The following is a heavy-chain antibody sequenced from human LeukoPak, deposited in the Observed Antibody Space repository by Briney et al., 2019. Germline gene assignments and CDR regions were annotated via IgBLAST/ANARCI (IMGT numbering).Heavy chain of an antibody. CDR3: ARILYYYDSSGYYYAPNDY. CDR1: GYTITSYY. CDR2: MNPNSGNT. J-gene: IGHJ4*02. D-gene: IGHD3-22*01. V-gene: IGHV1-8*02. Sequence: ASVKVSCKASGYTITSYYMHWVRQAPGQGLEWMGWMNPNSGNTGYAQKFQGRVTMTRNTSISTAYMELSSLRSEDTAVYYCARILYYYDSSGYYYAPNDYWGQGTLVTVSS.